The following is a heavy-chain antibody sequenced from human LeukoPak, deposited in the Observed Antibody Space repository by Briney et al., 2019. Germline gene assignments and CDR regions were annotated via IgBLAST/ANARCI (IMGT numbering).Heavy chain of an antibody. CDR3: ATSYEYSSSEYNWFDP. D-gene: IGHD6-6*01. V-gene: IGHV4-31*03. J-gene: IGHJ5*02. Sequence: PSETLSLTCTVSGGSISSGGYYWSWIRQHPGKGLEWIGYIYYSGSTYYNLSLKSRVTISVDTSKNQFSLKLSSVTAADTAVYYCATSYEYSSSEYNWFDPWGQGALVTVSS. CDR2: IYYSGST. CDR1: GGSISSGGYY.